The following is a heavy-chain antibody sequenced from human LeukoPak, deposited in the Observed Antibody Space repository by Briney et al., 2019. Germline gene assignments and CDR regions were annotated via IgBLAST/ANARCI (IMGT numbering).Heavy chain of an antibody. CDR2: IYWDDDK. V-gene: IGHV2-5*02. CDR1: GFSLSTSGVG. D-gene: IGHD3-16*01. J-gene: IGHJ4*02. Sequence: SGPTLVNPTQTLTLTCTFSGFSLSTSGVGVGWIRQPPGKALEWLALIYWDDDKYYSPSLKSRLTNTKDTSKNQVVLRMTNMDPVDTATYYCAHEGVGGVTFDYWGQGTLVTVSS. CDR3: AHEGVGGVTFDY.